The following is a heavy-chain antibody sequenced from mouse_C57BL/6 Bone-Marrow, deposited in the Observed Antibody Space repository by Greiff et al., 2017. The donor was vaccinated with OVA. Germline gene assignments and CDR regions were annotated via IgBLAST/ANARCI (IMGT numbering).Heavy chain of an antibody. Sequence: VKLQESGAELVRPGTSVKVSCKASGYAFTNYLIEWVKQRPGQGLEWIGVINPGSGGTNYNEKFKGKATLTADKSSSTAYMQLSSLTSEDSAVYFCARSGGFLYYFDYWGQGTTLTVSS. CDR1: GYAFTNYL. J-gene: IGHJ2*01. V-gene: IGHV1-54*01. CDR3: ARSGGFLYYFDY. CDR2: INPGSGGT.